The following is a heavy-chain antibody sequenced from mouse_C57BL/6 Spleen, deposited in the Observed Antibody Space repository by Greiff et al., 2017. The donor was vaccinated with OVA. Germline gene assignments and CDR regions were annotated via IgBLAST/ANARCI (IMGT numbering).Heavy chain of an antibody. J-gene: IGHJ4*01. V-gene: IGHV3-6*01. CDR2: ISYDGSN. Sequence: EVKLEESGPGLVKPSQSLSLTCSVTGYSITSGYYWNWIRQFPGNKLEWMGYISYDGSNNYNPSLKNRISITRDTSKNQFFLKLNSVTTEDTATYYCAKELTANYAMDYWGQGTSVTVSS. D-gene: IGHD4-1*01. CDR1: GYSITSGYY. CDR3: AKELTANYAMDY.